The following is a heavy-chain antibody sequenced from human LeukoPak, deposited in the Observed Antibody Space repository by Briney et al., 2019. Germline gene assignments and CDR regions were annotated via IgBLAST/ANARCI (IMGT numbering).Heavy chain of an antibody. CDR2: IYYSGSI. V-gene: IGHV4-59*12. CDR3: ARGANFIAAAGIGDY. Sequence: SETLSLTCTVSGGSISSYYWSWIRQPPGKGLEWIGYIYYSGSINYNPSLKSRVTISVDTSKNQFSLKLSSVTAADTAVYYCARGANFIAAAGIGDYWGQGTLVTVSS. D-gene: IGHD6-13*01. J-gene: IGHJ4*02. CDR1: GGSISSYY.